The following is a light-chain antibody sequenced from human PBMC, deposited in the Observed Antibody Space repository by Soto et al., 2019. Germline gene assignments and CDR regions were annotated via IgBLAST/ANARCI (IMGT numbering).Light chain of an antibody. J-gene: IGKJ2*01. CDR3: QVYETSGYT. V-gene: IGKV3-20*01. CDR2: DVS. Sequence: EIVLTQSPGTLSLSPGERATLSCRASHIIISSSVAWYQQIPGQPPRLLMYDVSSRAPGIPDRFSGSGSGTDFTLTISRLEPEDFALYYCQVYETSGYTFGQGTKLDIE. CDR1: HIIISSS.